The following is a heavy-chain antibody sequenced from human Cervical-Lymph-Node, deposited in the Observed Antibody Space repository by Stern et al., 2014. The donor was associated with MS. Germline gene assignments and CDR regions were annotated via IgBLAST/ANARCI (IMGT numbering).Heavy chain of an antibody. J-gene: IGHJ4*02. Sequence: VQLVQSGPGLVKPSETLSLTCTVSGASIAGYYWNWIRQPPGKGLEWIGYIYSSGYTTYNPSLKSRVTISLDTSKSHFSLKVTSVTAADTAIYYCARQKWDRDTYFEYWGQGSLVTVSS. V-gene: IGHV4-59*08. D-gene: IGHD1-26*01. CDR2: IYSSGYT. CDR1: GASIAGYY. CDR3: ARQKWDRDTYFEY.